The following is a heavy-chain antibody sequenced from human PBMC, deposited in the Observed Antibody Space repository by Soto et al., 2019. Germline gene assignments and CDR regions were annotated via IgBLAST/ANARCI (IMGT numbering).Heavy chain of an antibody. CDR1: GGSISSGDYY. CDR2: IYYSGST. V-gene: IGHV4-30-4*01. Sequence: SETLSLTCTVSGGSISSGDYYWSWIRQPPGKGLEWIGYIYYSGSTYYNPSLKSRVTISVDTSKNQFSLKLSSVTAADTAVYYCARAMVRGGRYFDYWGQGTLVTSPQ. CDR3: ARAMVRGGRYFDY. D-gene: IGHD3-10*01. J-gene: IGHJ4*02.